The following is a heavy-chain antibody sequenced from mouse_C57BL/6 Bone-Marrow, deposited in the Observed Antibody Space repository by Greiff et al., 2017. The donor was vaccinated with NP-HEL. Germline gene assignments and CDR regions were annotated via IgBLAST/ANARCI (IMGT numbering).Heavy chain of an antibody. CDR2: IDPENGDT. D-gene: IGHD1-1*01. J-gene: IGHJ1*03. CDR1: GFNIKDDY. Sequence: EVKLMESGAELVRPGASVKLSCTASGFNIKDDYMHWVKQRPEQGLEWIGWIDPENGDTEYASKFQGKATITADTSSNTAYLQLSSLTSEDTAVYYCTTWYYGSWYFDVWGTGTTVTVSS. V-gene: IGHV14-4*01. CDR3: TTWYYGSWYFDV.